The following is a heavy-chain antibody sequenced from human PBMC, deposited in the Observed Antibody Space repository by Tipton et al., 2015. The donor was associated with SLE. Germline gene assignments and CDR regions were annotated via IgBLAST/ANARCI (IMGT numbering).Heavy chain of an antibody. D-gene: IGHD2-2*01. Sequence: SLRLSCAASGFTFSYYGMHWVRQAPGKGLEWVALIWYDGGNKNYADSVKGRFTISRDNSKNTLYLQMNSLRAEDTAVYYCAKGSCSSTSCPRGMDVWGQGTTATVSS. J-gene: IGHJ6*02. CDR3: AKGSCSSTSCPRGMDV. CDR2: IWYDGGNK. V-gene: IGHV3-30*02. CDR1: GFTFSYYG.